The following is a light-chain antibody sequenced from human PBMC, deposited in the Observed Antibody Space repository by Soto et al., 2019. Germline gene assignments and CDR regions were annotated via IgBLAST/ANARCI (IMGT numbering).Light chain of an antibody. V-gene: IGKV4-1*01. Sequence: DIVMTQSPDSLAVPLGERATINCKSSQSVLYSSNNKNYLAWYQQKPGQPPKLLIYWASTRESGVPDRFSGSGSGTDFTLTISSLQAEDVAVYYCQQYYHTPLTFAGGTKVEIK. J-gene: IGKJ4*01. CDR3: QQYYHTPLT. CDR2: WAS. CDR1: QSVLYSSNNKNY.